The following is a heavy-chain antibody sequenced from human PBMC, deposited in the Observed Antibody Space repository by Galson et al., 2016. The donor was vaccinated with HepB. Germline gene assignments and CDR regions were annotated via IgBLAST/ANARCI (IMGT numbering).Heavy chain of an antibody. V-gene: IGHV1-2*06. D-gene: IGHD2-15*01. CDR1: GYTFTVYY. CDR2: INPNSGDT. CDR3: ARIGSNHNFDY. Sequence: VKVSCKASGYTFTVYYMHWVRQAPGQGLEWMGRINPNSGDTNFAQNFQGRVTMTRDTSISTAYMELSRLRSDDTAVYYCARIGSNHNFDYWGQGTLVTVSS. J-gene: IGHJ4*02.